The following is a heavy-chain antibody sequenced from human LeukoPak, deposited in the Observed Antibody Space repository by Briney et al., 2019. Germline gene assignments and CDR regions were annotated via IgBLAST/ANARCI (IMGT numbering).Heavy chain of an antibody. CDR2: ISSSSSYI. CDR1: GFTFSSYS. J-gene: IGHJ4*02. Sequence: GGSLRLSCAASGFTFSSYSMNWVRQAPGKGLEWVSSISSSSSYIYYADSVKGRFTISRDNAKNSLYLQMNSLRAEDTAVYYCARDRWENDCSGGSCAIDYWGQGTLVTVSS. D-gene: IGHD2-15*01. CDR3: ARDRWENDCSGGSCAIDY. V-gene: IGHV3-21*01.